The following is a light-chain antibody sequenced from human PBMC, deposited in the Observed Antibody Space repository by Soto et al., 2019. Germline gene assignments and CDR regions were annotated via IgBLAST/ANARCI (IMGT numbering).Light chain of an antibody. Sequence: QAVVTQPPSVSGAPGQRVTISCTGSSSNIGAGYDVHWYQQLPGTAPKLLIYGNSNRPSGVPDRFSGSKSGTSASLAITGLQAEDEADYYCQSYDSSLSGPYVFGTGIKLTVL. V-gene: IGLV1-40*01. J-gene: IGLJ1*01. CDR2: GNS. CDR3: QSYDSSLSGPYV. CDR1: SSNIGAGYD.